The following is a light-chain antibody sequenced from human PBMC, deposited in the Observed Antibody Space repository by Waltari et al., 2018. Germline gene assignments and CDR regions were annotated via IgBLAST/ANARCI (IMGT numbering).Light chain of an antibody. CDR1: SNDVRDYNS. CDR3: SSQSSNDVVL. J-gene: IGLJ2*01. Sequence: QSALTQPASVSGSPGQSVTIFFAGTSNDVRDYNSVPWYQEHPGQAPRVIIYDVSDRPSGVSDRFSGSKSGNTASLTISGLQAEDEADYYCSSQSSNDVVLFGGGTKLTVL. V-gene: IGLV2-14*01. CDR2: DVS.